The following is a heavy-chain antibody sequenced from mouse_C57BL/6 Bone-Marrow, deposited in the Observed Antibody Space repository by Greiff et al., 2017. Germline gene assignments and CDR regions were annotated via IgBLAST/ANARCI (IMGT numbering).Heavy chain of an antibody. J-gene: IGHJ1*03. CDR3: ARGEDYGSSYFDV. CDR1: GYAFISYW. Sequence: QVQLQQSGAELVKPGASVKISCKASGYAFISYWMNWVKQRPGKGLEWIGQIYPGDGDTNYNGKFKGKATLTADKSSSTAYMQLSSLTSEDSAVYFCARGEDYGSSYFDVWGTGTTVTVSS. CDR2: IYPGDGDT. D-gene: IGHD1-1*01. V-gene: IGHV1-80*01.